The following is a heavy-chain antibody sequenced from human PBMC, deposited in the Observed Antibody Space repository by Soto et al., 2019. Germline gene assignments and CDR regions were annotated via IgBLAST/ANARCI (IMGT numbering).Heavy chain of an antibody. Sequence: GASVKVSCKASGYTFTSYGISWVRQAPGQGLEWMGWISAYNGNTNYAQKLQGRVTMTTDTSTSTAYMELRSLRSDDTAVYYCARTFLSHYYDSSGPPRALGMDVWGQGTTVTVSS. CDR1: GYTFTSYG. D-gene: IGHD3-22*01. CDR3: ARTFLSHYYDSSGPPRALGMDV. V-gene: IGHV1-18*01. J-gene: IGHJ6*02. CDR2: ISAYNGNT.